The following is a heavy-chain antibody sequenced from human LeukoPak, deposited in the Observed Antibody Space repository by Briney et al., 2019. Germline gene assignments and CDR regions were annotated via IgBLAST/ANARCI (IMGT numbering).Heavy chain of an antibody. CDR1: GGSISSYY. CDR3: ARHSGYPYYYYGMDV. J-gene: IGHJ6*02. CDR2: IYYSGST. Sequence: PSETLSLTCTVSGGSISSYYWSWIRQPPGKGLEWIGYIYYSGSTNYNPSLKSRVTISVDTSKNQFSLKLSSVTAADTAVYYCARHSGYPYYYYGMDVWGQGTTVTVSS. D-gene: IGHD5-12*01. V-gene: IGHV4-59*01.